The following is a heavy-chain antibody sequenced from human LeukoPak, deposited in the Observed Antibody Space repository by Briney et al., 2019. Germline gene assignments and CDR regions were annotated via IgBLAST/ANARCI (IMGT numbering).Heavy chain of an antibody. CDR2: INPNSGGT. Sequence: GASVNVSCKASGYTFTGYYTHWVRQSPGQGLGWMGWINPNSGGTDYAQKFQGRVTMTRDTSISTAYMEVSRLRSDDTAVYYCARSSGSYSWDYFDYWGQGTLVTVSS. CDR3: ARSSGSYSWDYFDY. J-gene: IGHJ4*02. CDR1: GYTFTGYY. V-gene: IGHV1-2*02. D-gene: IGHD1-26*01.